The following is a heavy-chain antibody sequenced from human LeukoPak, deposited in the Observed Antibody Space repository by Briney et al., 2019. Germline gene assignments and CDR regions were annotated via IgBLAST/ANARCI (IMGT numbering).Heavy chain of an antibody. Sequence: SETLSLTCTVSGGSISSYYWSWIRQPPGKGLEWIGYIYYSGSTNYNPSLKSRVTISVDTSKNQFSLKLSSVTAADTAVYYCARGDSAFDYWGQGTLVTVSS. D-gene: IGHD5-18*01. CDR1: GGSISSYY. CDR2: IYYSGST. V-gene: IGHV4-59*01. CDR3: ARGDSAFDY. J-gene: IGHJ4*02.